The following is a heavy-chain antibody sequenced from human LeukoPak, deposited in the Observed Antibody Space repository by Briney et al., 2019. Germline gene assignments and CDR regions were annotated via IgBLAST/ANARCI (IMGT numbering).Heavy chain of an antibody. J-gene: IGHJ6*04. D-gene: IGHD2-2*01. V-gene: IGHV4-34*01. CDR1: GGSFSGYY. CDR3: AGARRYCSSTSCYRPRYYGMDV. CDR2: INHSGST. Sequence: SETLSLTCAVYGGSFSGYYWSWIRQPPGKGLEWIGEINHSGSTNYNPSLKSRVTISVDTSKNQFSLKLSSVTAADTAVYYCAGARRYCSSTSCYRPRYYGMDVWGKGTMVTVSS.